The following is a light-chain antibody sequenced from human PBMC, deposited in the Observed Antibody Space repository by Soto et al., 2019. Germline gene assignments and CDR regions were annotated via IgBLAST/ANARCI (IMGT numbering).Light chain of an antibody. CDR2: AAS. CDR1: QSMSSY. J-gene: IGKJ2*01. CDR3: QQSYSTPYT. Sequence: DIQMTQSPSSLSASVGDIVTITCRTSQSMSSYVKWYQQKPGKAPKLLSYAASSLQSGVPSRFSGSGSGTDFTLTISSLQPEDFATYYCQQSYSTPYTFVHGTKLEIK. V-gene: IGKV1-39*01.